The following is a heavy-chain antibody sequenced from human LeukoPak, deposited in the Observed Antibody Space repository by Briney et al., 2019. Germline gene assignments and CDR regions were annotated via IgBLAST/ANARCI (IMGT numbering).Heavy chain of an antibody. V-gene: IGHV3-23*01. J-gene: IGHJ4*02. CDR3: AKVHYTASFPGSFPGRNYFDS. CDR1: GFAFSGYA. D-gene: IGHD1-26*01. CDR2: IGARGDGT. Sequence: GGSLRLSCTVSGFAFSGYAMSWVRQAPGKGPEWVSSIGARGDGTYSADSVKGRFTISRDNSKRTLFLQMNSLRAEDTAVYYCAKVHYTASFPGSFPGRNYFDSWGQGSLVTVSS.